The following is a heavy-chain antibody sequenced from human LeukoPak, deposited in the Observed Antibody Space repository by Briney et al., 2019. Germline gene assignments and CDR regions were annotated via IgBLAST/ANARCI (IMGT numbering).Heavy chain of an antibody. J-gene: IGHJ3*02. CDR3: ARFFSAVSAFDI. V-gene: IGHV4-34*01. D-gene: IGHD6-19*01. CDR2: INHSGST. Sequence: PSETLSLTCAVYGGSFSGYYWSWVRQPPGKGLEWIGEINHSGSTNYNPSLKSRVTISVDTSKNQFSLKLSSVTAADTAVYYCARFFSAVSAFDIWGQGTMVTVSS. CDR1: GGSFSGYY.